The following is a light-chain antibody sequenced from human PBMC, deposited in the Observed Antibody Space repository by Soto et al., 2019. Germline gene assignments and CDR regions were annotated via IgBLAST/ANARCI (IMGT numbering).Light chain of an antibody. CDR3: QHYDTFSWA. J-gene: IGKJ1*01. CDR2: AAS. Sequence: DVQMTQSPSTLSATVGDRVTITCRASQNIDISLAWFQQGPGQASKVLIYAASGLASGVPSTFSGSGSGTEFTLTISSLQPDDFATYFCQHYDTFSWAFGQGTKV. V-gene: IGKV1-5*01. CDR1: QNIDIS.